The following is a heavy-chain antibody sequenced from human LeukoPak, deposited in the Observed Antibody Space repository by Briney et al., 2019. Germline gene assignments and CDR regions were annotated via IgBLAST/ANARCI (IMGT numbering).Heavy chain of an antibody. V-gene: IGHV1-69*13. CDR2: IIPIFGTA. D-gene: IGHD6-6*01. CDR1: GGTFSSYA. Sequence: SVKVSCKASGGTFSSYAISWVRQAPGQGLEWMGGIIPIFGTANYAQKFQGRVTVTADESTSTAYMELNSLRSEDTAVYYCARGGDWYSSSCAFDYWGQGTLVTVSS. CDR3: ARGGDWYSSSCAFDY. J-gene: IGHJ4*02.